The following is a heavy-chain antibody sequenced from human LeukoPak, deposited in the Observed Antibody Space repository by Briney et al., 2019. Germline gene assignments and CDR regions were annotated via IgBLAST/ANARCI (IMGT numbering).Heavy chain of an antibody. V-gene: IGHV4-34*01. CDR1: DGSFSGYY. CDR2: INHSGST. Sequence: SETVSLTCAVYDGSFSGYYWSWIRQPPGKGLEWIGEINHSGSTNYNPSLKSRVTISVDTSKNQFSLKLSSVTAADTAVYYCARGGRITIFGVAADNWFDPWGQGTLVTVSS. J-gene: IGHJ5*02. D-gene: IGHD3-3*01. CDR3: ARGGRITIFGVAADNWFDP.